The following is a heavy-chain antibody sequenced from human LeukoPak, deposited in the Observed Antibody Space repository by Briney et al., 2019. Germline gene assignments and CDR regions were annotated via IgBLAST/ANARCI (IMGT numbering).Heavy chain of an antibody. J-gene: IGHJ3*02. Sequence: SETLSLTCTVSGGSISSSSYYWGWMRQPPGKGREWIGSIYYSGSTYYNPSLKSRVTISVDTSKNQFSLKLSSVTAADTAVYYCARHGGAWTQLWFNAFDIWGQGTMVTVSS. CDR1: GGSISSSSYY. CDR2: IYYSGST. V-gene: IGHV4-39*01. D-gene: IGHD5-18*01. CDR3: ARHGGAWTQLWFNAFDI.